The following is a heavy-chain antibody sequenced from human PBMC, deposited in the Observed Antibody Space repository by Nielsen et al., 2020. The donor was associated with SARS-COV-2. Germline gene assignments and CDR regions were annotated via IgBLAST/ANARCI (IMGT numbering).Heavy chain of an antibody. CDR1: GYTFTGYY. J-gene: IGHJ4*02. Sequence: ASVKVSCKASGYTFTGYYMHWVRQAPGQGLEWMGRINPNSGGTNYAQKFQGRVTMTRDTSTSTVYMELSSLRSEDTAVYYCAREGGSYTLRFDYWGQGTLVTVSS. D-gene: IGHD1-26*01. CDR3: AREGGSYTLRFDY. V-gene: IGHV1-2*06. CDR2: INPNSGGT.